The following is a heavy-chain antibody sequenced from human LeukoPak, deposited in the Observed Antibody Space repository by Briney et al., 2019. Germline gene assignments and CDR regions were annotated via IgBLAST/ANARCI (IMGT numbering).Heavy chain of an antibody. D-gene: IGHD1-26*01. CDR2: IIPIFGTA. Sequence: SVKVSCKASGGTFSSYAINWVRQAPGQGLEWMGGIIPIFGTANYAQKFQGRVTITTDESTSTAYMELSSLRSEDTAVYYCARALLGATTRGFFDYWGQGTLVTVSS. J-gene: IGHJ4*02. V-gene: IGHV1-69*05. CDR1: GGTFSSYA. CDR3: ARALLGATTRGFFDY.